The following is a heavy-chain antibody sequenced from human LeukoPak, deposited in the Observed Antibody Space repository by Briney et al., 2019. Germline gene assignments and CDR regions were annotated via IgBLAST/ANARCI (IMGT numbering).Heavy chain of an antibody. D-gene: IGHD2-2*01. J-gene: IGHJ4*02. V-gene: IGHV3-21*01. CDR3: ANPDCSSTSCRDY. CDR2: ISSSSSYI. Sequence: TGGSLRLSCAASGFTFSSYSMNWVRQAPGKGLEWVSSISSSSSYIYYADSVKGRFTISRDNAKNSLYLQMNSLRAEVTAVYYCANPDCSSTSCRDYWGQGTLVTVSS. CDR1: GFTFSSYS.